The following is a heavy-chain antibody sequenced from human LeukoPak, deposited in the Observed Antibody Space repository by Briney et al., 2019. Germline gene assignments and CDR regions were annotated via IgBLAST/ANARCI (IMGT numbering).Heavy chain of an antibody. CDR3: ASVSNYYDSGGREYYYYYYGMDV. V-gene: IGHV3-21*01. CDR1: GFTFSSYA. J-gene: IGHJ6*02. D-gene: IGHD3-22*01. Sequence: GGSLRLSCAASGFTFSSYAMSWVRQAPGKGLEWVPSISSSSSYIYYADSVKGRFTISRDNAKNSLYLQMNSLRAEDTAVYYCASVSNYYDSGGREYYYYYYGMDVWGQGTTVTVSS. CDR2: ISSSSSYI.